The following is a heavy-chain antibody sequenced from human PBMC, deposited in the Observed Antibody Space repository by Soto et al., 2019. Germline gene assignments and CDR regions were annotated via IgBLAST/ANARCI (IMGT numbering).Heavy chain of an antibody. Sequence: EVQLVESGGGLVQPGGSLRLSCAASGFTFTSYWMHWVRQSPGKVLVWVSRIDTDGSTTSYADAVKGRFTISRDNAKNTLYLQMSSLRAEDTAVYYCARAIAVAGTGGFYWGQGILVTGSS. CDR2: IDTDGSTT. V-gene: IGHV3-74*01. J-gene: IGHJ4*02. CDR1: GFTFTSYW. CDR3: ARAIAVAGTGGFY. D-gene: IGHD6-19*01.